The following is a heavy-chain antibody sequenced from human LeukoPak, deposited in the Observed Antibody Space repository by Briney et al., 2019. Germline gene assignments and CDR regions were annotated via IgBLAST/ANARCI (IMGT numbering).Heavy chain of an antibody. V-gene: IGHV4-59*01. Sequence: PSETLSLTCTVSGGSISSYYWSWIRQPPGKGLEWIGYIYYSGSTNYNPSLKSRVTISVDTSDNQFSLKLRSVTAADTAVYYCARVSGYYDILTGYSRGLYYYYGMDVWGQGTTVTVSS. CDR1: GGSISSYY. D-gene: IGHD3-9*01. CDR2: IYYSGST. J-gene: IGHJ6*02. CDR3: ARVSGYYDILTGYSRGLYYYYGMDV.